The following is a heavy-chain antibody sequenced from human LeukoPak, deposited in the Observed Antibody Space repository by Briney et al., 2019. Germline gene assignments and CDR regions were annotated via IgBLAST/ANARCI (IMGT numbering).Heavy chain of an antibody. CDR2: ISFDGSNK. CDR1: GFAFSSYA. CDR3: ARGQGGSYIGH. J-gene: IGHJ4*02. V-gene: IGHV3-30-3*01. D-gene: IGHD3-16*01. Sequence: GGSLRLSCAASGFAFSSYAMHWVRQAPGKGLEWVAVISFDGSNKYYADSVKGRFTISRDNAKNTLYLQMNSLRAEDTAVYYCARGQGGSYIGHWGQGTLVTVSS.